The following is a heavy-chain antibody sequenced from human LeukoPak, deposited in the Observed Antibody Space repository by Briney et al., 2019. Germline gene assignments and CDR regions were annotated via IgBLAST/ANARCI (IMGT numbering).Heavy chain of an antibody. D-gene: IGHD5-18*01. Sequence: GESLKISCKGSGYSFTSYWIGWVRQMPGKGLEWMGIIYPGDSDTRYSPSFQGQVTISADKSISTAYLQWSSLKASDTAMYYCARQVRSRDTAMVLTSGYYYYMDVWGKGTTVTVSS. V-gene: IGHV5-51*01. J-gene: IGHJ6*03. CDR3: ARQVRSRDTAMVLTSGYYYYMDV. CDR2: IYPGDSDT. CDR1: GYSFTSYW.